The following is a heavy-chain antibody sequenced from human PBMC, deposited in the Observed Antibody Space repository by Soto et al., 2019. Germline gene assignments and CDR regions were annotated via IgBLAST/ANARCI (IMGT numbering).Heavy chain of an antibody. Sequence: ASVKVSCKASGFTFTSYGISWVRQAPGQGXEWMAWISIYNDNTKYAQKFQGRITMTTDTSTSTAYMELRSLRSDDTAVYYCARETYYFGSGTYDDRMDVWGQGTTVTVSS. CDR1: GFTFTSYG. CDR2: ISIYNDNT. V-gene: IGHV1-18*04. D-gene: IGHD3-10*01. CDR3: ARETYYFGSGTYDDRMDV. J-gene: IGHJ6*02.